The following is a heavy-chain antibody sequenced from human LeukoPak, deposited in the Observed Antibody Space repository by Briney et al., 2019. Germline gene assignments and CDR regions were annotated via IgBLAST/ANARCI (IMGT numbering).Heavy chain of an antibody. Sequence: GGSLRLSCAASGFTFSDSAMHWVRQASGKGLEWVGRIRSRSNNYATAYSASVTGRFTISRDDSKSTAYLQMNSLKTEDTAVYYCTRPAVGAVAGRDVWGKGTTVTVSS. CDR3: TRPAVGAVAGRDV. CDR1: GFTFSDSA. V-gene: IGHV3-73*01. CDR2: IRSRSNNYAT. J-gene: IGHJ6*04. D-gene: IGHD6-19*01.